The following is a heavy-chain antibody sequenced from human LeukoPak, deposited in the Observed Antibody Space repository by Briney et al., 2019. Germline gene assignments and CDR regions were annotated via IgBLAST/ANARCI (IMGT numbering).Heavy chain of an antibody. J-gene: IGHJ4*02. Sequence: SLRLSCAASGFPFSGYAIHWVRPAPGKGLEWVAVISHDGTNKYYADSVKGRFTISRDNSKNTLYLQMNSLRTEDTAVYYCARHRGPSLHSSGYFDYWGQGTLVTVSS. CDR1: GFPFSGYA. CDR2: ISHDGTNK. D-gene: IGHD3-22*01. CDR3: ARHRGPSLHSSGYFDY. V-gene: IGHV3-30-3*01.